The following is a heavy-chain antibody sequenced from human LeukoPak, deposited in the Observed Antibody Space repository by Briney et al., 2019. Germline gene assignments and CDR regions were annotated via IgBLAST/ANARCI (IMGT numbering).Heavy chain of an antibody. CDR2: IKSKSDGGTI. J-gene: IGHJ4*02. D-gene: IGHD2-15*01. CDR1: GFTFNNAW. Sequence: QPGGSLRLSCAASGFTFNNAWMSWVRQTPGKGREWGGRIKSKSDGGTIDYPAPVDGRFTISRHDSKNTLYLQMNSLKTEDTAVYYCTTWSAAYTAHWGQGTLVTVSS. V-gene: IGHV3-15*01. CDR3: TTWSAAYTAH.